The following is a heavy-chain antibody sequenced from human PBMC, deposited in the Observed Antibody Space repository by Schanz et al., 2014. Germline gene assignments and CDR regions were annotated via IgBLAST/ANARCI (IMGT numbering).Heavy chain of an antibody. Sequence: QVQLQESGPGLVKPSETLSLTCTVFGGSIRGYYWGWIRQPAGKGLEWIGRIYNSGKTNYNPSLESRVSMSVDTSKKQLSLKLRSVSAADTAVYYCARVVLGGDAFDIWGQGTMVTVSS. V-gene: IGHV4-4*07. J-gene: IGHJ3*02. CDR1: GGSIRGYY. CDR3: ARVVLGGDAFDI. D-gene: IGHD3-10*01. CDR2: IYNSGKT.